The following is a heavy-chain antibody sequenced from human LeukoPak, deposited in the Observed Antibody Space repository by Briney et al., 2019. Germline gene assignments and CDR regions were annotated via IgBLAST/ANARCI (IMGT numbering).Heavy chain of an antibody. CDR1: GGSISSGGYY. J-gene: IGHJ4*02. Sequence: SETLSLTCTVSGGSISSGGYYWSWIRQHPGKGLEWIGYIYYSGSAYYNPSFKSRVTISVDTSKNQFSLKLSSVTAADTALYYCARAVDYGDWIHLDYWGQGTLVTVSS. CDR3: ARAVDYGDWIHLDY. CDR2: IYYSGSA. V-gene: IGHV4-31*03. D-gene: IGHD4-17*01.